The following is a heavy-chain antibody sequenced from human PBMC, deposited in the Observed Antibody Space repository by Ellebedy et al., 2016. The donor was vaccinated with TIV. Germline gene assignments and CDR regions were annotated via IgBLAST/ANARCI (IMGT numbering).Heavy chain of an antibody. CDR3: ARHPEDFYYYYYGMDV. CDR2: TIPIFGTA. CDR1: GGTFSSYA. V-gene: IGHV1-69*13. Sequence: AASVKVSCKASGGTFSSYAISWVRQAPGQGLEWMGGTIPIFGTANYAQKFQGRVTITADESTSTAYMELSSLRSEDTAVYYCARHPEDFYYYYYGMDVWGQGTTVTVSS. J-gene: IGHJ6*02. D-gene: IGHD3/OR15-3a*01.